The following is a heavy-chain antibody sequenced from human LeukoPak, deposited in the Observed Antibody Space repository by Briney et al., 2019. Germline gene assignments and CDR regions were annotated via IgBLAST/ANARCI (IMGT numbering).Heavy chain of an antibody. J-gene: IGHJ3*01. CDR1: GYNFTNSW. CDR2: IYPGDSGP. Sequence: GESLKISCKGFGYNFTNSWIGWVRQMPGKGLDWMGIIYPGDSGPKYSPSFQGQVTISADKSIRTAFLQWSSLKASDTATYYCARHSDDSSGYLDAFDVWGQGTTVTVSS. D-gene: IGHD3-22*01. V-gene: IGHV5-51*01. CDR3: ARHSDDSSGYLDAFDV.